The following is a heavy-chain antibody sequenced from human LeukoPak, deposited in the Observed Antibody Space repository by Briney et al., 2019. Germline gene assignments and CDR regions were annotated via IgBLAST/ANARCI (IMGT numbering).Heavy chain of an antibody. D-gene: IGHD5-24*01. CDR3: ARRQRGDGYTFDY. J-gene: IGHJ4*02. Sequence: SETLSLTCTVSGGSISSYYWSWLRQPPGKGLEWIGHIYNRGSTNYNSSLKSRVTISVDTSKNQFSLKLSSVTAADTAVYYCARRQRGDGYTFDYWGQGTLVTVSS. V-gene: IGHV4-59*08. CDR2: IYNRGST. CDR1: GGSISSYY.